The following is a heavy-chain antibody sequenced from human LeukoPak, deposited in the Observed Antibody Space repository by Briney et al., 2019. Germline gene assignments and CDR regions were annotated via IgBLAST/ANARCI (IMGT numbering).Heavy chain of an antibody. CDR2: IFTSGCT. D-gene: IGHD3-10*01. Sequence: SETLSLTCTVSGGSISSYYWSWIRQPAGKGLEWVGRIFTSGCTNYNPSLKSRVTISVDTSKNQFSLKLSSVTAADTAVYYCARAPHYYGSGSYARDAFDIWGQGTMVTVSS. CDR3: ARAPHYYGSGSYARDAFDI. V-gene: IGHV4-4*07. J-gene: IGHJ3*02. CDR1: GGSISSYY.